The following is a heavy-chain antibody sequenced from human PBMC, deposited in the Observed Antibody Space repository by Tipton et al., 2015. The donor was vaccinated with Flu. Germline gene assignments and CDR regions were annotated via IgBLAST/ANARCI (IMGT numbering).Heavy chain of an antibody. D-gene: IGHD4-17*01. J-gene: IGHJ4*02. CDR2: ISNDGSNK. CDR3: AREVGTTDYGNDF. CDR1: GFTFSGYA. V-gene: IGHV3-30*04. Sequence: LSLTCAASGFTFSGYAMYWVRQARGEGLEWVALISNDGSNKKYADFVEGRFTISRDNAKNSLYLQMNSLIAEDTAVYYCAREVGTTDYGNDFWGQGTLVAVSS.